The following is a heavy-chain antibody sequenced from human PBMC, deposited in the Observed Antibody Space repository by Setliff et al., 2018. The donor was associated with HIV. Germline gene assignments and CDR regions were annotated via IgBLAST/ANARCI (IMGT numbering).Heavy chain of an antibody. CDR1: GVTFSTYA. CDR3: ARGSMSMVMFILVSAFDI. J-gene: IGHJ3*02. D-gene: IGHD2-21*01. CDR2: MNPDSGNT. V-gene: IGHV1-8*02. Sequence: ASVKVSCKASGVTFSTYAINWVRQSPGQGLEWMGWMNPDSGNTFYAQKFKGRVTMTRDTSTNTAYMELSSLTSDDTAVYFCARGSMSMVMFILVSAFDIWGQGTLVTVSS.